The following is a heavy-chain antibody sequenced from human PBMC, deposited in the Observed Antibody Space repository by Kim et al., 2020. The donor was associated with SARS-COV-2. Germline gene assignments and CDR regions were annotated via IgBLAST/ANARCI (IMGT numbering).Heavy chain of an antibody. CDR1: GFTFGDYA. Sequence: GGSLRLSCTASGFTFGDYAMSWVRQAPGKGLEWVGFIRSKAYGGTTEYAASVKGRFTISRDDSKSIAYLQMNSLKTEDTAVYYCTRVRPGYSGYESGYFDYWGQGTLVTVSS. D-gene: IGHD5-12*01. CDR3: TRVRPGYSGYESGYFDY. CDR2: IRSKAYGGTT. J-gene: IGHJ4*02. V-gene: IGHV3-49*04.